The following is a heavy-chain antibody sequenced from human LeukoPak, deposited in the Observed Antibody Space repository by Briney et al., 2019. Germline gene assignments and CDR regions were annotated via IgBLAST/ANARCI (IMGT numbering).Heavy chain of an antibody. D-gene: IGHD2-2*02. CDR2: MNPNSGNT. CDR3: ARGRRCSSTSCYTYYYYMDV. V-gene: IGHV1-8*01. CDR1: GYTFNNYD. Sequence: ASVKVSCKASGYTFNNYDINWVRQAPGQGLEWMGWMNPNSGNTGYAQKFQGRFTLTRETFISTAYMELSSLRSEDTAVYYCARGRRCSSTSCYTYYYYMDVWGKGTTVTVSS. J-gene: IGHJ6*03.